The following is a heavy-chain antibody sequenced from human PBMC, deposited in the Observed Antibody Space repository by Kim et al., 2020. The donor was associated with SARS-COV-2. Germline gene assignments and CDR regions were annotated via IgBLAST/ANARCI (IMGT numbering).Heavy chain of an antibody. CDR3: ARPPEGGYDSSGYYGGVAFDI. J-gene: IGHJ3*02. Sequence: GGSLRLSCAASGFTFSSYWMSWVRQAPGKGLEWVANIKQDGSEKYYVDSVKGRFTISRDNAKNSLYLQMNSLRAEDTAVYYCARPPEGGYDSSGYYGGVAFDIWGQGTMVTVSS. CDR2: IKQDGSEK. V-gene: IGHV3-7*03. CDR1: GFTFSSYW. D-gene: IGHD3-22*01.